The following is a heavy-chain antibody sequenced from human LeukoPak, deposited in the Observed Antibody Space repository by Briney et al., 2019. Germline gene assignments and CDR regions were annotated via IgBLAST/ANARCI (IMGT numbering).Heavy chain of an antibody. J-gene: IGHJ3*02. V-gene: IGHV3-72*01. CDR3: SRDVSTVPGSSAFDM. Sequence: GGSLRLSCAASGFTLSDHYIDRVRQAPGKGLEWVGRTRNKAKSYSTEYAASVKGRFIISRDDSKNSLYLQMSSLKTEDTAVYYCSRDVSTVPGSSAFDMWGQGTMVTVSS. CDR1: GFTLSDHY. D-gene: IGHD4-11*01. CDR2: TRNKAKSYST.